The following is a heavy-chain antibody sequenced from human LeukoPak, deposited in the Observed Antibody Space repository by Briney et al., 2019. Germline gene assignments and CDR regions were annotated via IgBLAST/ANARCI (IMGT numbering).Heavy chain of an antibody. CDR3: ARGLDDTGDMPDYFDC. J-gene: IGHJ4*02. CDR2: IKEDGSER. Sequence: PGGSLRLSCAASGFTFSSYWMSWVRQAPGKGLEWVAYIKEDGSERYYVDSVKGRFTISRDNAKNSLYLQMNSLRVEDTAVYYCARGLDDTGDMPDYFDCWGQGTLLTVSS. D-gene: IGHD7-27*01. CDR1: GFTFSSYW. V-gene: IGHV3-7*01.